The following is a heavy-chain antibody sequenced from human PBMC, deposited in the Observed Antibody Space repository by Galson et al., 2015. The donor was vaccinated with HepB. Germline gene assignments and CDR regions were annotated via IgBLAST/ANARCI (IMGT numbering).Heavy chain of an antibody. J-gene: IGHJ6*02. Sequence: SVKVSCKASGDTFTDYYIHWVRQAPGQGLEWMGWINPNSGETNYAQKFQGRVTLTRDTAISTTYMELTRLRSDDTAMYYCAGESIRYYYCYYIGLEVWGQGTTVTVSS. CDR1: GDTFTDYY. D-gene: IGHD3-10*01. V-gene: IGHV1-2*02. CDR2: INPNSGET. CDR3: AGESIRYYYCYYIGLEV.